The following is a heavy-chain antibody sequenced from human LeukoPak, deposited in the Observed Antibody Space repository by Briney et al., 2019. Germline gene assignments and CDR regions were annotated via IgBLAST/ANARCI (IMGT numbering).Heavy chain of an antibody. D-gene: IGHD5-12*01. J-gene: IGHJ4*02. CDR1: GFSFSDYY. Sequence: GGSLRLSCAASGFSFSDYYMSWIRQAPGKGLEWVAYITSSGDDIYYADSVKGRFTISRDNAKNALFLQMNSLRVEDTATYYCASDIVATSGDFWGQGTLVGVSS. CDR2: ITSSGDDI. CDR3: ASDIVATSGDF. V-gene: IGHV3-11*01.